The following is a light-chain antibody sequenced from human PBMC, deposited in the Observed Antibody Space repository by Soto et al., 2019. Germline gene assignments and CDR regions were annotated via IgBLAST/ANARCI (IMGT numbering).Light chain of an antibody. CDR2: AAY. V-gene: IGKV3-20*01. CDR1: RSVTSTY. Sequence: EIVLTQSPGTLSLSPGERATLSCRASRSVTSTYLAWYQQRPGQSPRLLIYAAYSRATGIPDRFRGSGSGTDFTLTITRLEPEDIAVYYCQLYGTSPQTFGQGTKVDIK. J-gene: IGKJ1*01. CDR3: QLYGTSPQT.